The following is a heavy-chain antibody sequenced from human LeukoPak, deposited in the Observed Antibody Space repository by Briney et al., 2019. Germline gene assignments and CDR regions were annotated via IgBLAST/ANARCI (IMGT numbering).Heavy chain of an antibody. CDR1: GFTVSSNY. Sequence: PGGSLRLSCAASGFTVSSNYMSWVRQAPGKGLEWVSVIYSGGSTYYADSVKGRFTISRDNSKNTLYLQMNSLRAEDTAVYYCARDPTSGWSLYFDYWGQGTLVTVSS. D-gene: IGHD6-19*01. J-gene: IGHJ4*02. CDR2: IYSGGST. CDR3: ARDPTSGWSLYFDY. V-gene: IGHV3-53*05.